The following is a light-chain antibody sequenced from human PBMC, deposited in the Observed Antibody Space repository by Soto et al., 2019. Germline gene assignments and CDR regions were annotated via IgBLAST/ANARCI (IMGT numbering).Light chain of an antibody. CDR3: SSYTSSSTRG. CDR2: DVS. J-gene: IGLJ2*01. CDR1: SSDVGGYNY. Sequence: QSALTQPASVSGSPGQSITISCTGTSSDVGGYNYVSWYQQHPGKAPKLMIYDVSNRPPGVSHRFSGSKSGNTASLTISGRQAEDEADYYCSSYTSSSTRGFGGGNQLAVL. V-gene: IGLV2-14*01.